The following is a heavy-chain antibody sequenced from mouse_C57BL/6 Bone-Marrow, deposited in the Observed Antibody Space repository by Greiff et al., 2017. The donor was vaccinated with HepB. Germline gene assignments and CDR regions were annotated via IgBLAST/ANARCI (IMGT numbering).Heavy chain of an antibody. CDR1: GFTFTDYY. D-gene: IGHD2-4*01. CDR3: ASREDYDDGDRVDAMDY. CDR2: VYPYNGGT. Sequence: EVQLQQSGPVLVKPGPSVKISCKASGFTFTDYYMHWVKQSHGKSLEWIGLVYPYNGGTSYNQKFKGKATLTVDTSSSTAYMELNSLTSEDSAVSYCASREDYDDGDRVDAMDYWGKGTSVTVSS. V-gene: IGHV1-36*01. J-gene: IGHJ4*01.